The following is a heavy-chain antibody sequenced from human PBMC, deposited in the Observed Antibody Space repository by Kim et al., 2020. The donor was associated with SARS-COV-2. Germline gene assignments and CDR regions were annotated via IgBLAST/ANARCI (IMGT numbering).Heavy chain of an antibody. V-gene: IGHV1-18*04. J-gene: IGHJ4*02. CDR3: ARGSELLWFGELRDFDY. CDR1: GYTFTSYG. Sequence: ASVKVSCKASGYTFTSYGISWVRQAPGQGLEWMGWISAYNGNTNYAQKLQGRVTMTTDTSTSTAYMELRSLRSDDTAVYYCARGSELLWFGELRDFDYWGQGTLVTVSS. CDR2: ISAYNGNT. D-gene: IGHD3-10*01.